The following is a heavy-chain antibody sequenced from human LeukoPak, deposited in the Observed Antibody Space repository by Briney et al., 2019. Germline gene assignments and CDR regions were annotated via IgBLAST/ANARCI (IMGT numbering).Heavy chain of an antibody. V-gene: IGHV4-38-2*02. CDR2: IYHSGST. CDR3: ARTRYYYNSRSYGAPYYFDY. J-gene: IGHJ4*02. CDR1: GYSISSGYY. D-gene: IGHD3-10*01. Sequence: PSETLSLTCTVSGYSISSGYYWGWIRPPPGKGLEWIGSIYHSGSTYYNPSLKGRVTISVDTSKNQFSLKLSSVTAADTAVYYCARTRYYYNSRSYGAPYYFDYWGQGTLVTVSS.